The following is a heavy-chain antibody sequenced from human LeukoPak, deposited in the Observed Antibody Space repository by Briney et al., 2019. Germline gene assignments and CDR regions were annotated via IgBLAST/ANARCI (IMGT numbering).Heavy chain of an antibody. D-gene: IGHD2-15*01. V-gene: IGHV5-51*01. Sequence: PGESLKISCKGSGFSLTTYGIDWVRQTPGKGLEWMGIIYPGDSDTRYSPSFQGQVTISGDKSINTAYVHWSNLKASDTAMYYCARRACSGDSCLDYWGQGTLVTVSS. CDR3: ARRACSGDSCLDY. CDR1: GFSLTTYG. CDR2: IYPGDSDT. J-gene: IGHJ4*02.